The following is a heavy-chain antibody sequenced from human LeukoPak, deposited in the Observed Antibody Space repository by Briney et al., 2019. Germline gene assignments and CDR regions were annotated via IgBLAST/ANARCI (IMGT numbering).Heavy chain of an antibody. J-gene: IGHJ3*02. V-gene: IGHV1-69*05. CDR3: ARDGVVGTGIAFDI. D-gene: IGHD7-27*01. CDR1: GGTFSSYA. CDR2: IIPIFGTA. Sequence: GASVTVSCKASGGTFSSYAISWVRQAPGQGLEWMGGIIPIFGTANYAQKFQGRVSITRDTSATTVYMDLSSLRSEDTAVYYCARDGVVGTGIAFDIWGQGTMVTVSS.